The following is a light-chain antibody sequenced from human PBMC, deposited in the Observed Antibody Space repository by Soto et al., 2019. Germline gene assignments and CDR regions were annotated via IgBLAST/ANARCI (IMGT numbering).Light chain of an antibody. J-gene: IGKJ5*01. Sequence: DIQMTQSPSTLSASVGDRVTITCRASQSISYWLAWYQQKPGKARKLLIYDASTLESGVPSRFSGSGSGTDFTLTISSLQPEDFATYYCQQLDSYPITFGQGTRLEIK. V-gene: IGKV1-5*01. CDR1: QSISYW. CDR2: DAS. CDR3: QQLDSYPIT.